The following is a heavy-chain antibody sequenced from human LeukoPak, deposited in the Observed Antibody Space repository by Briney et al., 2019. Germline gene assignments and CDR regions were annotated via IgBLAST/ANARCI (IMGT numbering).Heavy chain of an antibody. V-gene: IGHV3-66*01. CDR3: TRAAVGATGDYYGMDV. D-gene: IGHD1-26*01. CDR2: IYSDGST. Sequence: GGSLRLSCAVSGFAVSSNYMTWVRQEPGKGLEWVSLIYSDGSTYYADSVKGRFTISRDNSKNTLYLQMNSLRAEDTAVYYCTRAAVGATGDYYGMDVWGQGTTVTVSS. J-gene: IGHJ6*02. CDR1: GFAVSSNY.